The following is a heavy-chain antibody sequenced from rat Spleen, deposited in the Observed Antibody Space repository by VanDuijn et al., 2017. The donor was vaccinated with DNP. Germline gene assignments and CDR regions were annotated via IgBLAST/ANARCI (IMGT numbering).Heavy chain of an antibody. CDR3: ARWDSGYLDY. J-gene: IGHJ2*01. CDR2: INSAGST. CDR1: GYSITSSYR. D-gene: IGHD4-3*01. Sequence: EVQLQESGPGLVKPSQSLSLTCSVTGYSITSSYRWNWIRKFPGNKLEWMGYINSAGSTNYNPSLKSRISITRDTSKNQFFLQVNSVTTEDTATYYCARWDSGYLDYWGQGVMVTVSS. V-gene: IGHV3-3*01.